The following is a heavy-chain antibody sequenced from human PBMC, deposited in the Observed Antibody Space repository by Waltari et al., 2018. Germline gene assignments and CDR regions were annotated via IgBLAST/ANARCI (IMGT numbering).Heavy chain of an antibody. D-gene: IGHD3-22*01. V-gene: IGHV3-23*01. CDR3: ATDLSGYYLFDY. J-gene: IGHJ4*02. CDR2: ISSSGGST. CDR1: LFTPRRHD. Sequence: VEPFGAAGGLVHSRGSVIPSCAPSLFTPRRHDRSGPGQAPGRWVEWVSAISSSGGSTYYADSVKCLFTTSKDNSKNTLYLQMNSLSAEDTAVYYCATDLSGYYLFDYWGQGTLVTVSS.